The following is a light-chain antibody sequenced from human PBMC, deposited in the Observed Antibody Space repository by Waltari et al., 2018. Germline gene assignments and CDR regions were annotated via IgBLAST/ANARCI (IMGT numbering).Light chain of an antibody. V-gene: IGKV3-20*01. CDR1: QSVSSS. Sequence: EMVLTQSPGPVASSQGARATIYCRASQSVSSSVDWYQQKPGQAPRLLMYGASSRATGVPDRFSGSGSGTDVSLTISRLEPEDFAVYYCQHYVRLPVSFGQGTKVEIK. J-gene: IGKJ1*01. CDR2: GAS. CDR3: QHYVRLPVS.